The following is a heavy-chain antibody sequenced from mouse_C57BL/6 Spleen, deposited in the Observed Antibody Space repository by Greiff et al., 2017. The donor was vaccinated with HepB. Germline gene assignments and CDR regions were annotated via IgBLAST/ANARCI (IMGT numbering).Heavy chain of an antibody. V-gene: IGHV1-64*01. CDR3: ARSGLTGGGFDY. CDR1: GYTFTSYW. J-gene: IGHJ2*01. D-gene: IGHD3-1*01. Sequence: QVQLKQPGAELVKPGASVKLSCKASGYTFTSYWMHWVKQRPGQGLEWIGMIHPNSGSTNYNEKFKSKATLTVDKSSSTAYMQLSSLTSEDSAVYYCARSGLTGGGFDYWGQGTTLTVSS. CDR2: IHPNSGST.